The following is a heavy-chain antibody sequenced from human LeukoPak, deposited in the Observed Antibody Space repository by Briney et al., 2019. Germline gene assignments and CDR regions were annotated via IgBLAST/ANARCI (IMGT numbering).Heavy chain of an antibody. CDR1: GGTFSSYA. CDR2: IIPIFGTA. CDR3: ARVGGYSSSLAYFDY. Sequence: SVKVSCKASGGTFSSYAISWVRQAPGQGLEWMGGIIPIFGTANYAQKFQGRVTITADESTSTAYMELSSLRSEDTAVCYCARVGGYSSSLAYFDYWGQGTLVTVSS. J-gene: IGHJ4*02. D-gene: IGHD6-13*01. V-gene: IGHV1-69*13.